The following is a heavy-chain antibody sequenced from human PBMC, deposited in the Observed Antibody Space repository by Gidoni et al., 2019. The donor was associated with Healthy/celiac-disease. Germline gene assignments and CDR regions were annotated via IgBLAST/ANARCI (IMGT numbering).Heavy chain of an antibody. CDR3: ARDPGGDDYGDYWYFDL. V-gene: IGHV4-61*02. Sequence: QVQLQESGPGLVKPSQTLSLTCTVSGGSISSGSYYWSWIRQPAGKGLEWIGRIYPSGSTNYNPSLKSRVTMSVDTSKNQFSLKLSSVTAADTAVYYCARDPGGDDYGDYWYFDLWGRGTLVTVSS. CDR1: GGSISSGSYY. CDR2: IYPSGST. J-gene: IGHJ2*01. D-gene: IGHD4-17*01.